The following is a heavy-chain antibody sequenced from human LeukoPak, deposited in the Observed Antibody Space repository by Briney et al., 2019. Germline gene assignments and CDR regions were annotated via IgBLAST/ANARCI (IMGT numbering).Heavy chain of an antibody. J-gene: IGHJ4*02. CDR1: GGSFSGYY. CDR2: IYYSGST. V-gene: IGHV4-31*11. CDR3: ARSDSSGLYFDY. D-gene: IGHD3-22*01. Sequence: KASETLSLTCAVYGGSFSGYYWSWIRQHPGKGLEWIGYIYYSGSTYYNPSLKSRVTISVDTSKNQFSLKLSSVTAADTAVYYCARSDSSGLYFDYWGQGTLVTVSS.